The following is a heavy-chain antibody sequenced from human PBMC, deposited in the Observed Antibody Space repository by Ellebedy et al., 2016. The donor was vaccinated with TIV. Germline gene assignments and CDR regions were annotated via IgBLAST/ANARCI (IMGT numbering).Heavy chain of an antibody. CDR1: GGSIRGFD. V-gene: IGHV4-59*01. Sequence: MPSETLSLTCSVSGGSIRGFDWGWIRQSPVRGLAYIGSIFYTGTTKFNPSLKSRVTISVDSSKNAFSLRLNSVTAADTAVYYCVKVTTAGLRHIQWFDPWGLGIVVTVSS. J-gene: IGHJ5*02. CDR3: VKVTTAGLRHIQWFDP. CDR2: IFYTGTT. D-gene: IGHD4-17*01.